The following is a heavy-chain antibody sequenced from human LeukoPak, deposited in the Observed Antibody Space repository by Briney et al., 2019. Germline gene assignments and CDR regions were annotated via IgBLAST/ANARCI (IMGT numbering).Heavy chain of an antibody. CDR3: ARHPYSGSYHFDY. V-gene: IGHV1-2*02. J-gene: IGHJ4*02. D-gene: IGHD1-26*01. CDR1: GYIFTGYY. Sequence: ASVKVSCKASGYIFTGYYMHWVRQAPGQGLEWLGWINPNSGGTKSAQKFQGRVTMTWDTSISTAYMELSRLTSDDTAVYYCARHPYSGSYHFDYWGQGTLVTVSS. CDR2: INPNSGGT.